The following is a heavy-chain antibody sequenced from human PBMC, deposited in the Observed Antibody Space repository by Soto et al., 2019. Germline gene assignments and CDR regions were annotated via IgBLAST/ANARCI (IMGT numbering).Heavy chain of an antibody. Sequence: GGSLRLSCSASGFTFSSYAMHWVRQPPGKGLEYVSGISSNGDTTYYADSVKGRFTIARDNSKNTMYLQMSSLRADDTAVYYCVKDREFRGVVPRLEYWGQGA. CDR2: ISSNGDTT. D-gene: IGHD3-10*01. J-gene: IGHJ4*02. CDR1: GFTFSSYA. CDR3: VKDREFRGVVPRLEY. V-gene: IGHV3-64D*06.